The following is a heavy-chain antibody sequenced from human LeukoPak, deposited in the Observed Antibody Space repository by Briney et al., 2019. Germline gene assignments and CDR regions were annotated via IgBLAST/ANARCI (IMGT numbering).Heavy chain of an antibody. Sequence: SETLSLTCAVSGGSISGYYWSWIRQSPDKGLEWIGYIYYSGSTNYNPSLQSRVTISVDTSKNQFSLKITSVTAADTAVYYCARVAIPYDISPYXDGYMDV. CDR3: ARVAIPYDISPYXDGYMDV. CDR2: IYYSGST. D-gene: IGHD3-22*01. J-gene: IGHJ6*03. CDR1: GGSISGYY. V-gene: IGHV4-59*01.